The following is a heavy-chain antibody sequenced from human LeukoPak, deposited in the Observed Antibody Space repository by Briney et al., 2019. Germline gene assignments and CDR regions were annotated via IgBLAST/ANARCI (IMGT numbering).Heavy chain of an antibody. V-gene: IGHV3-23*01. CDR3: AKDGLEGSDFDY. CDR1: GFTFSSYX. Sequence: PGGSXXLSXAXXGFTFSSYXMSWVRQAPGKGLEWVSAISGSGGSTYYADSVKGRFTIYRDNSKNMLYLQMNSLRAEDTAVYYCAKDGLEGSDFDYWGQGTLVTVSS. D-gene: IGHD6-6*01. CDR2: ISGSGGST. J-gene: IGHJ4*02.